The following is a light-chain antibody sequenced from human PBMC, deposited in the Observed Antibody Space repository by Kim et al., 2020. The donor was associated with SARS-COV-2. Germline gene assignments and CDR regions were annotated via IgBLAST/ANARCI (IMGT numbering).Light chain of an antibody. CDR3: MQATRWQT. CDR1: QSLVYSDGDTY. J-gene: IGKJ2*01. V-gene: IGKV2-30*01. CDR2: RFS. Sequence: DVVMTQSPLSLPVTLGQPASISCKSSQSLVYSDGDTYLSWFQQRPGQSPRRLIYRFSNRDSGVPDRFSGSGSGTDFTLKISRVEAVDVGVYYCMQATRWQTCGQGTKLEF.